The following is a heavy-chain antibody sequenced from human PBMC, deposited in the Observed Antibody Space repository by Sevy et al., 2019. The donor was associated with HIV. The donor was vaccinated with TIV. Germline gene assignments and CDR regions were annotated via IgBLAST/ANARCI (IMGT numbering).Heavy chain of an antibody. J-gene: IGHJ6*02. CDR1: GFSFSYSG. V-gene: IGHV3-30*18. Sequence: GGSLRLSCIGSGFSFSYSGIHWVRQAPGRGLDWVALISNDGINEYYVNSVKGRFTISRDNSKNTVYLEMNSLRNEDTAIYFCANAYSGSYSHSYLYALDVWGQGTTVTVSS. CDR2: ISNDGINE. D-gene: IGHD1-26*01. CDR3: ANAYSGSYSHSYLYALDV.